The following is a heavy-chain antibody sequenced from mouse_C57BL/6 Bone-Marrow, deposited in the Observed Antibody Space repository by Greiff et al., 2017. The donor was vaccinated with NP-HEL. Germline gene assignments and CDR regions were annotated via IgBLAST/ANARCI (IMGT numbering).Heavy chain of an antibody. J-gene: IGHJ4*01. Sequence: EVQRVESGGGLVQPGGSLKLSCAASGFTFSDYYMYWVRQTPEKRLEWVAYISNGGGSTYYPDTVKGRFTISRDNAKNTLYLQMSRLKSEDTAMYYCARQFYYGYDGGLMDYWGQGTSVTVSS. CDR1: GFTFSDYY. CDR2: ISNGGGST. V-gene: IGHV5-12*01. D-gene: IGHD2-2*01. CDR3: ARQFYYGYDGGLMDY.